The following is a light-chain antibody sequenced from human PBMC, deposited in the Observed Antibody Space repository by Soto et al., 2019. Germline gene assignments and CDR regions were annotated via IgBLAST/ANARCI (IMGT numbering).Light chain of an antibody. CDR2: DVN. J-gene: IGLJ1*01. V-gene: IGLV2-14*03. Sequence: SVLTQPASVSGSPGQWITISCPGTSSDVGGYNFVSWYQQHPGKAPKLMIYDVNNRPSGVSNRFSGSKSGNTASLTISGLQAEDEADYYCSSYTSSSTYVFGTGTKVTVL. CDR1: SSDVGGYNF. CDR3: SSYTSSSTYV.